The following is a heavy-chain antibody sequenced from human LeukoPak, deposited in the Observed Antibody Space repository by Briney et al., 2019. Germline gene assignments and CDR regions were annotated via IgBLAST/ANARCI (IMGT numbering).Heavy chain of an antibody. CDR2: IYYSGST. CDR3: ARGTADSSGYYHGYFDY. V-gene: IGHV4-30-4*01. Sequence: SQTLSLTCTVSGGSISSGDYYWSWIRQPPGKGLEWIGNIYYSGSTYYNPSLKSRVTISVDTSKNQFSLKLSSVTAADTAVYYCARGTADSSGYYHGYFDYWGQGTLVTVSS. D-gene: IGHD3-22*01. J-gene: IGHJ4*02. CDR1: GGSISSGDYY.